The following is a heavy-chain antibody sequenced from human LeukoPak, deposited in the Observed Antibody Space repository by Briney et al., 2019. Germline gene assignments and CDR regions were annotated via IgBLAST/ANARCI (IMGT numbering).Heavy chain of an antibody. V-gene: IGHV4-59*01. J-gene: IGHJ4*02. Sequence: PSETLSLTCTVSGGSISSYYWSWIRQPPGKGLEWIGYIYYSGSTNYNPSLKSRVTISVDTSKNQFSLKLSSVTAADTAVYYCARASRGSGYDLGASWALFDYWGQGTLVTVSS. CDR2: IYYSGST. CDR3: ARASRGSGYDLGASWALFDY. D-gene: IGHD5-12*01. CDR1: GGSISSYY.